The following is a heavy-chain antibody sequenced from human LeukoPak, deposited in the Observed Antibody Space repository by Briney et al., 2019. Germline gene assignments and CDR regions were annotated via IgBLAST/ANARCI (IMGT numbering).Heavy chain of an antibody. CDR2: IWYGGSNK. D-gene: IGHD5-18*01. CDR1: GFTFSSYG. J-gene: IGHJ6*03. CDR3: AKGLKTAVGPYKGYHYYMDV. Sequence: PGGSLRLSCAASGFTFSSYGMHWVRQAPGKGLEWVAVIWYGGSNKYYADSVKGRFTISRDNSKNTLSLQVSSLRAEDTAIYYCAKGLKTAVGPYKGYHYYMDVWGKGTTVTVSS. V-gene: IGHV3-33*06.